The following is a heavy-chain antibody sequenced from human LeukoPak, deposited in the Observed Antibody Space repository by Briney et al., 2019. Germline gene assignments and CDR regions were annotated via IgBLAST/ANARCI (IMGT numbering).Heavy chain of an antibody. D-gene: IGHD3-22*01. J-gene: IGHJ4*02. CDR1: GYAFTSYG. Sequence: GASVKVSCKASGYAFTSYGISWVRQAPGQGLEWMGWISAYNGNTNYAQKLQGRVTMTTDTSTSTAYMELRSLRSDDKAVYYCASTPHYDSSGYNYWGQGTLVTVSS. CDR2: ISAYNGNT. V-gene: IGHV1-18*01. CDR3: ASTPHYDSSGYNY.